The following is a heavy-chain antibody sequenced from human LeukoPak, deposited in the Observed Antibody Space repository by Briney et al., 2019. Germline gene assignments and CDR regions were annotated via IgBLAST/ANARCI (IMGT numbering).Heavy chain of an antibody. CDR3: ARRRLENWGSDY. Sequence: GASVKVSCKASGYTFTSYGISWVRQAPGQGLEWMGWISVYNGNTTYAQKFQGRVTITADKSTSTAYMELSSLRSEDTAVYYCARRRLENWGSDYWGQGTLVTVSS. CDR1: GYTFTSYG. J-gene: IGHJ4*02. CDR2: ISVYNGNT. V-gene: IGHV1-18*01. D-gene: IGHD7-27*01.